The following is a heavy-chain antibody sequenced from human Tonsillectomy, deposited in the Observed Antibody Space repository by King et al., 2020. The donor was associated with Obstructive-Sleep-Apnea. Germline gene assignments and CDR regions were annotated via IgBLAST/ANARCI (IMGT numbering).Heavy chain of an antibody. D-gene: IGHD1-26*01. CDR1: GFTFSSYS. Sequence: VHLVESGGGLVQPGGSLRLSCAASGFTFSSYSMNWVRQAPGKGLEWVSYISSSSSTIYYADSVEGRFTISRDNAKNSLYLQMNSLSAEDTAVYYCARDSHGGSHGKWFDPWGQGTLVTVSS. J-gene: IGHJ5*02. CDR3: ARDSHGGSHGKWFDP. V-gene: IGHV3-48*04. CDR2: ISSSSSTI.